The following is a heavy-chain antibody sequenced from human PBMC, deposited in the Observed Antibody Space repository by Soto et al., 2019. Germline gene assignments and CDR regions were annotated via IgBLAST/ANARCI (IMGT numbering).Heavy chain of an antibody. J-gene: IGHJ4*02. Sequence: EVQLVKSGGGLAQPGGSLRLSCAASGFTFSSYWMHWVRQAPGKGLVWVSRINTDGSSTTYADSVKGRFTVSRDNAKNTLYLQMISLRVEDTAVYYCARDGGAAFDYWGQGTVVTVSS. V-gene: IGHV3-74*01. CDR1: GFTFSSYW. CDR3: ARDGGAAFDY. D-gene: IGHD1-26*01. CDR2: INTDGSST.